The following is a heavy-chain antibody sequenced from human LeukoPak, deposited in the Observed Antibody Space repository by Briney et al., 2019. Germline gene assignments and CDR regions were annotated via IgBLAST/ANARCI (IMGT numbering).Heavy chain of an antibody. D-gene: IGHD6-13*01. Sequence: GESLKISCKGSGYIFTNYWIGWVRQMPGKGLEWMGIIYPGDSDTRYSPSFQGQVTISADKSISTAYLQWSSLEASDTAIYYCARQMYTSSWKNFDYWGQGTLVTVSS. CDR2: IYPGDSDT. CDR3: ARQMYTSSWKNFDY. V-gene: IGHV5-51*01. J-gene: IGHJ4*02. CDR1: GYIFTNYW.